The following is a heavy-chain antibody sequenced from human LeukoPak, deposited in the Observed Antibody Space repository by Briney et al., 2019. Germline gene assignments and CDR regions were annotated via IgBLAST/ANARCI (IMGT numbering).Heavy chain of an antibody. CDR2: IYYSGST. Sequence: PSETLSLTCTVSGGSISSYYWSWIRQPPGKGLEWIGYIYYSGSTNYNPSLKSRVTISVDTSKNQFSLKLSSVTAADTAVYYCARGGASCGGDCLDYWGQGTLVTVSS. CDR1: GGSISSYY. V-gene: IGHV4-59*01. J-gene: IGHJ4*02. D-gene: IGHD2-21*02. CDR3: ARGGASCGGDCLDY.